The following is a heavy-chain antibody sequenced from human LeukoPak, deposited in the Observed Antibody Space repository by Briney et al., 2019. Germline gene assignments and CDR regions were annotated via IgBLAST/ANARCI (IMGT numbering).Heavy chain of an antibody. J-gene: IGHJ3*02. CDR3: AQIAAAGTPGAFDI. CDR2: IRYDGSNK. CDR1: GFTFSSYG. D-gene: IGHD6-13*01. V-gene: IGHV3-30*02. Sequence: PGGSLRLSCAASGFTFSSYGMHWVRQAPGKGLEWVAFIRYDGSNKYYADSVKGRFTISRDNSKNTLYLQMNSLRAEDTAVYYCAQIAAAGTPGAFDIWGQGTMVTVSS.